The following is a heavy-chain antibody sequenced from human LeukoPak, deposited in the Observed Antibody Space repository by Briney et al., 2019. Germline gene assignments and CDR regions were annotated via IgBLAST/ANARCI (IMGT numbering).Heavy chain of an antibody. J-gene: IGHJ1*01. D-gene: IGHD6-19*01. CDR3: SSLAEMTVAGPLID. Sequence: ASVKVSCKASGYTFTSYGISWVRQAPGQGLEWMGCISGYNGKTKYAQKFQGRVTMTTDTSTSTAYMELRSLRSDDTAVYYCSSLAEMTVAGPLIDWGQGTLVIVS. CDR2: ISGYNGKT. CDR1: GYTFTSYG. V-gene: IGHV1-18*01.